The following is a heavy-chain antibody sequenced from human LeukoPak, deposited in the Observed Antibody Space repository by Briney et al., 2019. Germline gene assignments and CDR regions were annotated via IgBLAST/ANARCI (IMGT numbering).Heavy chain of an antibody. Sequence: GGSLRLSCAASGFTFSSYEMNWVRQAPGKGLEWVSYISSSGSTIYYADSVKGRFTISRDNAKNSLYLQMNSLRAEDTAVYYCAKDRSHGSGSYSLYYFDYWGQGTLVTVSS. J-gene: IGHJ4*02. CDR2: ISSSGSTI. CDR1: GFTFSSYE. D-gene: IGHD3-10*01. V-gene: IGHV3-48*03. CDR3: AKDRSHGSGSYSLYYFDY.